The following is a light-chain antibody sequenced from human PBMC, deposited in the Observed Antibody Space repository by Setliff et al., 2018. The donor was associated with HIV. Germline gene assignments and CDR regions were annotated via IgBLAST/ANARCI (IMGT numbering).Light chain of an antibody. CDR2: NNY. Sequence: QSALSQPPSASGTPGQRVTISCSGSSSNIGVNVVNWYQNLPGTSPKLLIYNNYQRPSGVPDRFSGSKSGSSASLAISGLQSEDEADYYCQSYGSSLSGSVFGGGTKVTVL. CDR3: QSYGSSLSGSV. CDR1: SSNIGVNV. V-gene: IGLV1-44*01. J-gene: IGLJ2*01.